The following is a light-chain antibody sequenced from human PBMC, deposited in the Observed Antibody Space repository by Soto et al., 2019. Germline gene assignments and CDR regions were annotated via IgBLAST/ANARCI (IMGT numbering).Light chain of an antibody. J-gene: IGLJ1*01. Sequence: QSVLTQSASVSGSPGQSITISCTGTSSDVGSYNLVSWYQQHPGKAPKLMIYEGSKRPSGVSNRFSGSKSGNTASLTISGLQAEDEAVYYCCSYAGSSPLYVFGTGPKVTVL. V-gene: IGLV2-23*01. CDR2: EGS. CDR1: SSDVGSYNL. CDR3: CSYAGSSPLYV.